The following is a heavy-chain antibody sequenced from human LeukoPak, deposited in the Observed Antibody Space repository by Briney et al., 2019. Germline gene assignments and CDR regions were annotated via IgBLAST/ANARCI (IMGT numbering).Heavy chain of an antibody. CDR3: AKGGYCSSTSCDGVYYYYYGMDV. CDR2: ISGSGGST. V-gene: IGHV3-23*01. CDR1: GFTFSSYA. Sequence: GGSLRLSCAASGFTFSSYAMSWVRQAPGKGLEWVSAISGSGGSTYYADSVKGRFTISRDNSKNTLYLQMNSPRAEDTAVYYCAKGGYCSSTSCDGVYYYYYGMDVWGKGTTVTVSS. J-gene: IGHJ6*04. D-gene: IGHD2-2*01.